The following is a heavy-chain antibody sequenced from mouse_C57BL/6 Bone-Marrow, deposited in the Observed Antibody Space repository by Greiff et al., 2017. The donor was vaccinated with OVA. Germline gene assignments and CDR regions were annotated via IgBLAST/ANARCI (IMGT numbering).Heavy chain of an antibody. V-gene: IGHV1-26*01. D-gene: IGHD1-2*01. J-gene: IGHJ1*03. Sequence: EVQLQQSGPELVKPGASVKISCKASGYTFTDYYMNWVKQSHGKSLEWIGDINPNNGGTSYNQKFKGKATLTVDKSSSTAYMELRSLTSEDSAVYYCARPITTDLHWYFDVWGTGTTVTVSS. CDR2: INPNNGGT. CDR3: ARPITTDLHWYFDV. CDR1: GYTFTDYY.